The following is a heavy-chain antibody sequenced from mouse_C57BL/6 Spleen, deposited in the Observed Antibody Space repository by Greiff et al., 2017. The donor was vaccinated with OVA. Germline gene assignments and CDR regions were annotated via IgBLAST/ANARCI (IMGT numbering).Heavy chain of an antibody. CDR1: GYTFTDYY. CDR2: INPNNGGT. D-gene: IGHD2-5*01. Sequence: EVQLQQSGTELVKPGASVKISCKASGYTFTDYYMNWVKQSHGKSLEWIGDINPNNGGTSYNQKFKGKATLTVDKSSSTAYMELRSLTSEDSAVYYCARRAYSKGWYFDVWGTGTTVTVSS. J-gene: IGHJ1*03. V-gene: IGHV1-26*01. CDR3: ARRAYSKGWYFDV.